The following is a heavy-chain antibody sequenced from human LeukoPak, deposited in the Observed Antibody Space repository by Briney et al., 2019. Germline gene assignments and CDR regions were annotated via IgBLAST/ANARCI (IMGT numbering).Heavy chain of an antibody. CDR1: GGSVSSGDYY. CDR2: IYYSGST. J-gene: IGHJ4*02. CDR3: ARRRGNTSGFQGYYFDY. V-gene: IGHV4-31*03. Sequence: PSQTLSLTCTVSGGSVSSGDYYWRWIHQLPGKGLEWIGYIYYSGSTYYNPSLKSRLTISVDTSKNQFSLKLSSVTAADTAVYYCARRRGNTSGFQGYYFDYWGQGTLVTVSS. D-gene: IGHD6-19*01.